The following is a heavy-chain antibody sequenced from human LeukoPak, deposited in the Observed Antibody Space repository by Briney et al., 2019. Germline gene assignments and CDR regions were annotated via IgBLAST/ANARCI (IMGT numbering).Heavy chain of an antibody. Sequence: SETLSLTCAVYGGSFSGYYWSWIRQPPGKGLEWIGEINHGGSTNYNPSLKSRVTISVDTSKNQFSLKLSSVTAADTAVYYCAGVETYYDILTGYYFNGWFDPWGQGTLVTVSS. CDR1: GGSFSGYY. CDR2: INHGGST. V-gene: IGHV4-34*01. D-gene: IGHD3-9*01. J-gene: IGHJ5*02. CDR3: AGVETYYDILTGYYFNGWFDP.